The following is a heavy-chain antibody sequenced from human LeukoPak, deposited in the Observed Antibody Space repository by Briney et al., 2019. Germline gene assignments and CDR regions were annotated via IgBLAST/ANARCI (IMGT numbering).Heavy chain of an antibody. CDR3: ARVRFWEDHYYYMDV. CDR1: GFTVSSNY. V-gene: IGHV3-53*01. CDR2: IYSGGST. Sequence: GGSLRLSCAASGFTVSSNYMSWVRQAPGKGLEWVSVIYSGGSTYYADSVKGRFTISRDNSKNTLYLQMNSLRAEDTAVYYCARVRFWEDHYYYMDVWGKGTTVTVSS. J-gene: IGHJ6*03. D-gene: IGHD3-3*01.